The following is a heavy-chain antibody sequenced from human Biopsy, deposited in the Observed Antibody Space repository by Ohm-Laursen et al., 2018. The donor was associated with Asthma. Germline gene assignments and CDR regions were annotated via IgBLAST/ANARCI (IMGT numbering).Heavy chain of an antibody. CDR1: GYTFNSAG. V-gene: IGHV1-18*01. D-gene: IGHD3-10*01. CDR2: ISVYNGNT. J-gene: IGHJ6*02. CDR3: ARAVDYSHYYGIDV. Sequence: VKAACKTSGYTFNSAGITWARQAPGQGLEWMGWISVYNGNTKVAQKLQDRVTMITDTSTSTAYMELRSLRSDDTAVYFCARAVDYSHYYGIDVWGQGTTVTVS.